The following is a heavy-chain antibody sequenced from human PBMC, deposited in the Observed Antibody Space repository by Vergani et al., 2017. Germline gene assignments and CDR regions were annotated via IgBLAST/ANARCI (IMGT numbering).Heavy chain of an antibody. CDR1: GYTFTGYY. Sequence: QVQLVQSGAEVKKPGASVKVSCKASGYTFTGYYMHWVRQAPGQGLEWMGWINPNSGGTNYAQKFQGRVTMTRDTSISTAYMELSRLRSDDTALYYCARDGYSYGPTVTPGWFDPWGQGTLVTVSS. CDR3: ARDGYSYGPTVTPGWFDP. V-gene: IGHV1-2*02. J-gene: IGHJ5*02. CDR2: INPNSGGT. D-gene: IGHD5-18*01.